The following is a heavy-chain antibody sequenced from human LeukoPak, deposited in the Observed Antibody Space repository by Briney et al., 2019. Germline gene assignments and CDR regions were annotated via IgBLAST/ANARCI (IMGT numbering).Heavy chain of an antibody. Sequence: SETLSLTCTVSGGSISSSSYYWGWIRQPPGKGLEWIGSIYYSGSTYYNPSLKSRVTISVDTSKNQFSLKLSSVTAADTAVYYCARDFGQQLVLSETPYYYMDVWGKGTTVTVSS. CDR1: GGSISSSSYY. V-gene: IGHV4-39*07. CDR2: IYYSGST. CDR3: ARDFGQQLVLSETPYYYMDV. J-gene: IGHJ6*03. D-gene: IGHD6-13*01.